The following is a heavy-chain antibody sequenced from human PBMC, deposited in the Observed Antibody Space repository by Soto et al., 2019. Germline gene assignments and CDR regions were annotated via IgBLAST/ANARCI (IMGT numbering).Heavy chain of an antibody. CDR1: GYTFTSYG. D-gene: IGHD2-15*01. J-gene: IGHJ5*02. CDR3: ARDLEVVAASSSWFDP. CDR2: ISAYNGNT. V-gene: IGHV1-18*04. Sequence: ALVKVPCKASGYTFTSYGISWVRQAPGQGLEWMGWISAYNGNTNYAQKLQGRVTMTTDTSTSTAYMELRSLRSDDTAVYYCARDLEVVAASSSWFDPWGQGTLVTVSS.